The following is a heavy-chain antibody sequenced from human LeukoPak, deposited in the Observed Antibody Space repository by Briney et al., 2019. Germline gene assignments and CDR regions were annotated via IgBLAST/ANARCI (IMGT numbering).Heavy chain of an antibody. CDR3: AKAAARDYSEH. D-gene: IGHD2-15*01. Sequence: GGSLRLSCAASGFTFSDYAMSWVRQAPGRGLEWVSTISGSAESTYYADSVKDRFIVSRDNSKNTLHLQMSSLRAGDTAVYYCAKAAARDYSEHWGQGTLVTVSS. CDR1: GFTFSDYA. V-gene: IGHV3-23*01. CDR2: ISGSAEST. J-gene: IGHJ1*01.